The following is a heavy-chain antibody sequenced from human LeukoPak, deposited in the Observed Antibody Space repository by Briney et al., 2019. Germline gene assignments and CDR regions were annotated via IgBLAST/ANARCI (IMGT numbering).Heavy chain of an antibody. CDR2: IYYGGST. D-gene: IGHD2-15*01. V-gene: IGHV4-39*01. CDR3: ARALGYCSGGSCTRGYNWFDP. Sequence: SETLSLTCTGFGGSISSSNYYWAWFRQPPGTGLEWIGSIYYGGSTYYNPSLKSRVTISVDTSMNQFSLKLSFVTTADTAVYYCARALGYCSGGSCTRGYNWFDPWGQGTLVTVPS. CDR1: GGSISSSNYY. J-gene: IGHJ5*02.